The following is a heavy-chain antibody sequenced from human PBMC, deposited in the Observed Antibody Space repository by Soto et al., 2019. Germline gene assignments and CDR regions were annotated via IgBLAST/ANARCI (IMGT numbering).Heavy chain of an antibody. Sequence: QITLKESGPTLVKPTQTLTLTCTFSGFSLSTSGVGVGWIRQPPGKALEWLALIYWDDDKRYSPSLKSRLTNTHDPANNQAVHPPTNTDPEDTPTYDCAQWYYYLSSGYYPCYALYLRGQGTLVTVSS. D-gene: IGHD3-22*01. J-gene: IGHJ4*03. CDR3: AQWYYYLSSGYYPCYALYL. CDR1: GFSLSTSGVG. V-gene: IGHV2-5*02. CDR2: IYWDDDK.